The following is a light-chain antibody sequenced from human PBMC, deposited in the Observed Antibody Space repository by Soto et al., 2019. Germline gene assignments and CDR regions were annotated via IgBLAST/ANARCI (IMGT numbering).Light chain of an antibody. CDR2: DAP. CDR1: QSISTW. J-gene: IGKJ1*01. Sequence: DIQMTQSPSTLSASVGDRVTITCRASQSISTWLAWYQQKPGKAPKLLIFDAPTLQSGVPSRFSGSGSGTEFTLTISSLQPDDFATYYCQQYNTFSTFGQGTRWIS. V-gene: IGKV1-5*01. CDR3: QQYNTFST.